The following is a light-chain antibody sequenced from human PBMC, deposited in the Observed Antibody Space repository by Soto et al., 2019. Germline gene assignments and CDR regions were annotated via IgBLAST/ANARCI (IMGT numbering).Light chain of an antibody. J-gene: IGLJ3*02. CDR3: TSYTSTSTWV. V-gene: IGLV2-14*01. CDR2: EVS. Sequence: QSALTQSASVSGSPGQSITISCTGTSSDVGGYNYVSWYQQHPGKAPKFMIYEVSNRPSGVSNRFSGSKSGNTASLTISGLQAEDEADYYCTSYTSTSTWVFGGGTKVTVL. CDR1: SSDVGGYNY.